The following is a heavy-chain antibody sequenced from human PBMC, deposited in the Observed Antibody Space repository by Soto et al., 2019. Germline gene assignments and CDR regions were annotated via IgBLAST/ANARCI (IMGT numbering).Heavy chain of an antibody. CDR3: ARITRSPNSGYFDY. CDR1: GYSMSGYY. Sequence: SETLSLTCTVSGYSMSGYYWTWFRQPPGKGLEWVGYIYYTGTTKYNPSLKSRVTVSLDTSKNQFSLILNSLTAADTAVYYCARITRSPNSGYFDYWGQGALVTVSS. V-gene: IGHV4-59*01. D-gene: IGHD7-27*01. CDR2: IYYTGTT. J-gene: IGHJ4*02.